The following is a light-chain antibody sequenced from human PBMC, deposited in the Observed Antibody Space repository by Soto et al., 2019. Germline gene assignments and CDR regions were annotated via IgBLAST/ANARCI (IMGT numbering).Light chain of an antibody. CDR2: ETS. CDR3: QQSFGPPYT. Sequence: DIQMTQSPSSLSASVGDRVTITCRASQSLGRRLTWYQQKAGEAPKLLRYETSNLQNGVPSRFSGSGSETDFTLTINSLQPEDFATYDCQQSFGPPYTFGQGTKLE. V-gene: IGKV1-39*01. CDR1: QSLGRR. J-gene: IGKJ2*01.